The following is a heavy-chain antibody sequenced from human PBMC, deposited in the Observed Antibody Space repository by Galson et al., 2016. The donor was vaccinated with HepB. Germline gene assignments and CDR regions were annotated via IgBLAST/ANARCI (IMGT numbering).Heavy chain of an antibody. CDR2: IWYDGSNK. CDR3: ARDRTYHWNYVDYFDY. D-gene: IGHD1-7*01. V-gene: IGHV3-33*01. Sequence: SLRLSCAASGVTFSSYDIHWVRQAPGKGLEWVAVIWYDGSNKYYADSVKGRFTLPRDNSNNTLSLQMNSLRADDTAVYYCARDRTYHWNYVDYFDYWGQGTLVTVSS. CDR1: GVTFSSYD. J-gene: IGHJ4*02.